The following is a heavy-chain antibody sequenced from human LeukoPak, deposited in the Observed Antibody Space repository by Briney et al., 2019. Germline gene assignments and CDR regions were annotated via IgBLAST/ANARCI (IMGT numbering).Heavy chain of an antibody. CDR3: ARRVVEYSSSSPRGNYYHYMDV. D-gene: IGHD6-6*01. Sequence: GGSLRLSCAASGFTVSSNYMSWVRQAPGKGLEWVSVIYSGGSTYYADSVKGRFTISRDNSKNTLYLQMNSLRAEDTAVYYCARRVVEYSSSSPRGNYYHYMDVWGKGTTVTVSS. V-gene: IGHV3-53*01. CDR1: GFTVSSNY. CDR2: IYSGGST. J-gene: IGHJ6*03.